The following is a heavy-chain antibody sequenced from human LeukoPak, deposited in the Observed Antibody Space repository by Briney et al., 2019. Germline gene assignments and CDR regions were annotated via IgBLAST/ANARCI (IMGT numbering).Heavy chain of an antibody. CDR2: INPNSGGT. Sequence: ASVKVSCKASGYTFTGYYMHWVRQAPGQGLEWMGRINPNSGGTNYAQKFQGRVTMTRDTSISTAYMELSRLRSDDTAVYYCARSFPPEYYDFWSGSYLGPDYWGQGTLVTVSS. CDR3: ARSFPPEYYDFWSGSYLGPDY. V-gene: IGHV1-2*06. CDR1: GYTFTGYY. J-gene: IGHJ4*02. D-gene: IGHD3-3*01.